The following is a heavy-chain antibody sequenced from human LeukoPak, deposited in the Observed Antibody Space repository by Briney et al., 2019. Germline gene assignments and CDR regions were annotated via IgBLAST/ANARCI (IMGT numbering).Heavy chain of an antibody. CDR1: GFTFGVYT. D-gene: IGHD6-6*01. J-gene: IGHJ6*03. CDR2: ISSTIKYI. CDR3: ARDYSSSSLRVMDYYYMDV. V-gene: IGHV3-21*01. Sequence: GGSLRLSCVAPGFTFGVYTMNCVRQAPGKGLGWVSSISSTIKYIHYAVSVKGRFTISRDNAKVSLYLQVNSLRAEDAAVYYCARDYSSSSLRVMDYYYMDVWGKGTTVTVSS.